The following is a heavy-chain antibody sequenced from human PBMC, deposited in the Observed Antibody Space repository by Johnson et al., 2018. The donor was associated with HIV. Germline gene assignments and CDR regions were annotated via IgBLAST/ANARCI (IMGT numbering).Heavy chain of an antibody. V-gene: IGHV3-66*02. Sequence: VQLVESGGGVVQPGRSLRLSCAASGFTVSNNYVSWVRQAPGKGLEWVSVIYASGDTYHAASVKGRFTISRDNSKNTLYLQMSSLRVEDTAIYHCARDLMVGPTRTGSFDIWGQGTMVTVSS. D-gene: IGHD1-26*01. J-gene: IGHJ3*02. CDR2: IYASGDT. CDR3: ARDLMVGPTRTGSFDI. CDR1: GFTVSNNY.